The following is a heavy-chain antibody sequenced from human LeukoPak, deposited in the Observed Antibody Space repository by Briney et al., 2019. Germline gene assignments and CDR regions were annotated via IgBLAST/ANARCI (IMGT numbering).Heavy chain of an antibody. D-gene: IGHD3-16*01. CDR3: ASKPRGESRPFDY. J-gene: IGHJ4*02. Sequence: ASVTVSRKASGYTFTSHAVHWVRQAPAQRLEWMGWINIANGDTGYSQKVQDRVTITRDTSASKGYMEMSSLISEDTGVYYCASKPRGESRPFDYWGQGTLVTVSS. CDR2: INIANGDT. V-gene: IGHV1-3*04. CDR1: GYTFTSHA.